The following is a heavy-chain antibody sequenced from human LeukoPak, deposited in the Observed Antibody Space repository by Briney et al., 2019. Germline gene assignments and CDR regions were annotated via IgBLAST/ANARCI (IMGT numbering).Heavy chain of an antibody. Sequence: SETLSLTCAVYGGSFSGYYWSWIRQPPGEGLEWIGEINHSGSTNYNPSLKSRVTISVDTSKNQFSLKLSSVTAADTAVYYCARIGGFTYYYGSGSYSKGYFDYWGQGTLVTVSS. J-gene: IGHJ4*02. CDR3: ARIGGFTYYYGSGSYSKGYFDY. CDR1: GGSFSGYY. V-gene: IGHV4-34*01. D-gene: IGHD3-10*01. CDR2: INHSGST.